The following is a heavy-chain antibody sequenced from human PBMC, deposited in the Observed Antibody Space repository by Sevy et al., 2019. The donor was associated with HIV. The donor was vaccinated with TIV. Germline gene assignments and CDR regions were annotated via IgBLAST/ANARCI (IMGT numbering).Heavy chain of an antibody. V-gene: IGHV3-23*01. J-gene: IGHJ4*02. CDR3: AKDLRGNYVDYFDN. CDR2: ISDDGAHP. CDR1: GFTFSNYA. D-gene: IGHD4-4*01. Sequence: GGSLRLSCAASGFTFSNYAMSWVRQAPGKGLEWVSGISDDGAHPHYGDSVKGRFTISRDNSKNTLYLQMNSLRAEDTGIYYCAKDLRGNYVDYFDNWGQGTLVTVSS.